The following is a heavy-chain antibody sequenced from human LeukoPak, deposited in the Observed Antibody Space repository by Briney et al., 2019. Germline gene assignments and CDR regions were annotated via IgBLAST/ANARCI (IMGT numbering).Heavy chain of an antibody. CDR3: AKGLIGEWLRLD. Sequence: GGSLRLSCTASGFTFNDCCMTWVRQAPGKGLEWVANINQDGSDKQYVNPVKGRFTISRDNAKNSLYLQMDSLGVEDTALYYCAKGLIGEWLRLDWGQGALVTVSS. D-gene: IGHD5-12*01. CDR2: INQDGSDK. V-gene: IGHV3-7*01. CDR1: GFTFNDCC. J-gene: IGHJ4*02.